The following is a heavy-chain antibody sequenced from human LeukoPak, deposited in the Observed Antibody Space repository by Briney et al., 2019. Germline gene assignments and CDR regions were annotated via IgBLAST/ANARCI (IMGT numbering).Heavy chain of an antibody. J-gene: IGHJ5*02. Sequence: ASVKVSCKASGYTFTSYYMHWVRQAPGQGLEWMGIINPSGGSTNYAQKFQGRVTMTRDTSTSTVYMELSSLRPEDTAVYFSARDRNLEYSSSSGRFDPWGQGTLVTVSS. CDR2: INPSGGST. CDR3: ARDRNLEYSSSSGRFDP. V-gene: IGHV1-46*03. D-gene: IGHD6-6*01. CDR1: GYTFTSYY.